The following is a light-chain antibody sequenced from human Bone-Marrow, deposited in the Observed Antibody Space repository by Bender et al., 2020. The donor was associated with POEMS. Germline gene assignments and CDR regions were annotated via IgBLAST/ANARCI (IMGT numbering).Light chain of an antibody. Sequence: QSALTQPRSVSGSPGQSVTISCTGTSSDVGGYNYVSWYQQHPGTAPKLMIYEVSKRPSGVSNRFSGSKSGNTASLTISGLQAEDEADYYCCSYAGSSTWVFGGGTKLTVL. J-gene: IGLJ3*02. CDR2: EVS. CDR3: CSYAGSSTWV. V-gene: IGLV2-23*02. CDR1: SSDVGGYNY.